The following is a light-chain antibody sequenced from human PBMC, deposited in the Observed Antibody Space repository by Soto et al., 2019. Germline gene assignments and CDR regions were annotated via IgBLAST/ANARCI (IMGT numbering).Light chain of an antibody. Sequence: DIQMTQSPSSLSASVGDRVTITCRASQSISNYLNWYQQRPGRAPKLLLFAASSLQSGVPSRFSGSGSGTDFTLTISSLQPEDFATYHCQQSYSTPRLTFGLGTRLEIK. V-gene: IGKV1-39*01. CDR2: AAS. J-gene: IGKJ5*01. CDR1: QSISNY. CDR3: QQSYSTPRLT.